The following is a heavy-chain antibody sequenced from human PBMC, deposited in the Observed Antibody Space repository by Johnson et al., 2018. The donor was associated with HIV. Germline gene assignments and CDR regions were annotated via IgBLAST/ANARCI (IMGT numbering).Heavy chain of an antibody. V-gene: IGHV3-74*01. D-gene: IGHD3-3*02. CDR3: ARELSHDAFEI. CDR1: GFTFSNYW. CDR2: VNSDGSSL. Sequence: VQLVESGGVLVQPGGSLRLSCAASGFTFSNYWMHWVRQAPGKGLVWVSRVNSDGSSLSYVDSVKGRFTISRDNAKNTLYLQMNSLRAEDTAAYYCARELSHDAFEIWGQGTMVTVSS. J-gene: IGHJ3*02.